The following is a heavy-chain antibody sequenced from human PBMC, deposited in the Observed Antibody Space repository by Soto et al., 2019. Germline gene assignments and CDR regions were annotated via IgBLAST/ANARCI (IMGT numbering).Heavy chain of an antibody. CDR1: GGSFSGYY. CDR3: ARSGVLRYFDWHANYYYYGMDV. CDR2: INHSGST. J-gene: IGHJ6*02. V-gene: IGHV4-34*01. D-gene: IGHD3-9*01. Sequence: SETLSLTCAVYGGSFSGYYWSWIRQPPGKGLEWIGEINHSGSTNYNPSLKSRVTISIDTSKNQFSLKLSSVTAADTAVYYCARSGVLRYFDWHANYYYYGMDVWGQGTTVTVSS.